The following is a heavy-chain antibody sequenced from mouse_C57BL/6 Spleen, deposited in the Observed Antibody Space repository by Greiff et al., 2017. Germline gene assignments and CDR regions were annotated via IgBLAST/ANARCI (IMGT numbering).Heavy chain of an antibody. D-gene: IGHD1-1*01. CDR3: ARRAGYGSSYNFDY. CDR1: GFNIKDYY. CDR2: IDPEDGET. J-gene: IGHJ2*01. Sequence: EVKLMESGAELVKPGASVKLSCTASGFNIKDYYMHWVKQRTEQGLEWIGRIDPEDGETKYTPKFQGKATITADTSSNTAYLPLSSLTSEDTAVYYCARRAGYGSSYNFDYWGQGTTLTVSS. V-gene: IGHV14-2*01.